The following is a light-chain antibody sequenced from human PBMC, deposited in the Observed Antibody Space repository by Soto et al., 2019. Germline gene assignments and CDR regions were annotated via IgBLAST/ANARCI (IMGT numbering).Light chain of an antibody. CDR2: QDR. V-gene: IGLV3-1*01. CDR3: QAWDSSTASYV. Sequence: SYELTQPPSVSVSPGQTASITCSGDKLGDKYTCWYQQKPGQSPVLVIYQDRKRPSGIPERFSGSNSGNTATLTISGTQAMVEADYYCQAWDSSTASYVFGTGTKLTVL. CDR1: KLGDKY. J-gene: IGLJ1*01.